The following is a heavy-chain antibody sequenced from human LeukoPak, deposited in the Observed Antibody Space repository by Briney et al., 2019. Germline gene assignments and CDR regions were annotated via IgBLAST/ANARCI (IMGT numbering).Heavy chain of an antibody. V-gene: IGHV3-21*01. D-gene: IGHD2-15*01. CDR3: ARSACSGGSCYGGNDAFDI. Sequence: GGSLRLSCAASGFTFSSYSMNWVRQAPGKGLEWVSSISSSSSYIYYADSVKGRFTISRDNAKNSLYLQMNSLRAEDTAVYYCARSACSGGSCYGGNDAFDIWGQGTMVTVSS. CDR2: ISSSSSYI. J-gene: IGHJ3*02. CDR1: GFTFSSYS.